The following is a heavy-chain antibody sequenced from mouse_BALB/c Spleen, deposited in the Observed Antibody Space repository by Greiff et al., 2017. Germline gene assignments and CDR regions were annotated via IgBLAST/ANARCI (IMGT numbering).Heavy chain of an antibody. Sequence: EVMLVESGGGLVKPGGSLKLSCAASGFTFSSYTMSWVRQTPEKRLEWVATISSGGGNTYYPDSVKGRFTISRDNAKNNLYLQMSSLRSEDTALYYCARFRGSTLYYFDYWGQGTTLTVSS. CDR3: ARFRGSTLYYFDY. CDR1: GFTFSSYT. CDR2: ISSGGGNT. D-gene: IGHD6-1*01. V-gene: IGHV5-9*03. J-gene: IGHJ2*01.